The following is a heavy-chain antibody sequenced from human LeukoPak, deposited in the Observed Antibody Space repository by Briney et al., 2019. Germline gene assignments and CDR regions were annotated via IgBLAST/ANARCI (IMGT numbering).Heavy chain of an antibody. D-gene: IGHD3-22*01. V-gene: IGHV3-23*01. CDR1: GFIVNSNY. CDR2: ISGSGGST. CDR3: ARRDYYYCFDY. Sequence: GGSLRLSCAASGFIVNSNYMIWVRQAPGKGLEWVSVISGSGGSTYYADSVKGRFTISRDNSKNTLYLQMNSLRAEDTAVYYCARRDYYYCFDYWGQGTLVTVSS. J-gene: IGHJ4*02.